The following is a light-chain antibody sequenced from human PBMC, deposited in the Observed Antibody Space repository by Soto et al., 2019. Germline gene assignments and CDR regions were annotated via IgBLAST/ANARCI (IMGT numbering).Light chain of an antibody. CDR3: AAWDDSLNGLI. CDR2: SNN. J-gene: IGLJ2*01. Sequence: QSVLTQPPSASGTPGQRVTISCSGSSSNIGSNTVNWYQHLPGTAPKLLIYSNNQRPSGGPDRFSGSKSGTSASLAISGLQSEDEDDYYCAAWDDSLNGLIFGGGTKLTVL. CDR1: SSNIGSNT. V-gene: IGLV1-44*01.